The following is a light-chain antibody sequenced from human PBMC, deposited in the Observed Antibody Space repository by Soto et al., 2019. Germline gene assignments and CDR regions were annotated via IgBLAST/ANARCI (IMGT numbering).Light chain of an antibody. CDR2: DVS. CDR1: QGIGDT. CDR3: QQYNNWPFS. Sequence: EVVMMQSPATLSVSPGEGATLSCRASQGIGDTLAWYQQKSGQSPRLLIYDVSTRATGVPARFSGTGSEADFTLTISGLQSEDSAVYFCQQYNNWPFSFGQGTRLEIK. J-gene: IGKJ5*01. V-gene: IGKV3-15*01.